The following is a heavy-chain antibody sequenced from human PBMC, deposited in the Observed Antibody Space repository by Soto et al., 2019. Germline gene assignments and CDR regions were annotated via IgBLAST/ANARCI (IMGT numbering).Heavy chain of an antibody. CDR3: ARVHSGWSSGHGLDV. D-gene: IGHD6-19*01. CDR1: GASVSSYF. J-gene: IGHJ6*02. V-gene: IGHV4-59*02. Sequence: SETLSLTCTVSGASVSSYFWSWVRQPPGKGLEWIGYIYNSGRTNYNPPLKSRVTISLDTSDNDFSLRLTSLTAADTAVYYCARVHSGWSSGHGLDVWGQGTTVTVSS. CDR2: IYNSGRT.